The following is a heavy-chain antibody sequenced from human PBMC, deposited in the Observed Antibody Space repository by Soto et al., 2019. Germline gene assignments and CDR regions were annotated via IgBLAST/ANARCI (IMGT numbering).Heavy chain of an antibody. Sequence: GASVKVSCKASGLTFTSSAVQWVRQARGQRLEWIGWIVVGSGNTNYAQKFQERVTITRDMSTSTAYMELSSLRSEDTAVYYCAAAYYYDSSGWEPPVNYYYGMDVWG. D-gene: IGHD3-22*01. CDR1: GLTFTSSA. J-gene: IGHJ6*02. V-gene: IGHV1-58*01. CDR2: IVVGSGNT. CDR3: AAAYYYDSSGWEPPVNYYYGMDV.